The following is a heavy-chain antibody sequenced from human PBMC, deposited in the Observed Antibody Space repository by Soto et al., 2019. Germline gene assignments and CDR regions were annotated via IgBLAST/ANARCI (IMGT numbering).Heavy chain of an antibody. D-gene: IGHD3-22*01. Sequence: GGSLRLSCAASGVTFSSYAMTWVRQAPGKGLEWVSGISGSGASNNYADSVKGRFTISRDNSKNTLYLQMNTLRAEDTAVYYCTIYSLGLNYYDRSVYSYWGQGTLVIVSS. J-gene: IGHJ1*01. V-gene: IGHV3-23*01. CDR1: GVTFSSYA. CDR2: ISGSGASN. CDR3: TIYSLGLNYYDRSVYSY.